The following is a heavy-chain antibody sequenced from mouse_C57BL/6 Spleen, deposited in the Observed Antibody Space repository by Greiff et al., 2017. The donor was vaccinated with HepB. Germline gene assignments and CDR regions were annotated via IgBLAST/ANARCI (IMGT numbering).Heavy chain of an antibody. J-gene: IGHJ2*01. D-gene: IGHD1-1*01. V-gene: IGHV5-4*01. Sequence: VQLQESGGGLVKPGGSLKLSCAASGFTFSSYAMSWVRQTPEKRLEWVATISDGGSYTYYPDNVKGRFTISRDNAKNNLYLQMSHLKSEDTAMYYCARDKADYYGSSYVDYWGQGTTLTVSS. CDR3: ARDKADYYGSSYVDY. CDR2: ISDGGSYT. CDR1: GFTFSSYA.